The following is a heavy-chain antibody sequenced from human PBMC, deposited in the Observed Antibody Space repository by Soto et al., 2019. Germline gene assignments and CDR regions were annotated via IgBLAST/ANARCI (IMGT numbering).Heavy chain of an antibody. J-gene: IGHJ4*02. Sequence: EVQLVESGGGLVQPGGSLRLSCAASGFTVSTKYMSWVRQAPGKGLEWVSVIYSGGSTFYADSVRGRFTNSRDNSKNTVNLQMNSLRAEDTAVYYCARDPWAADYWGQGTLVTASS. CDR1: GFTVSTKY. D-gene: IGHD3-16*01. CDR2: IYSGGST. V-gene: IGHV3-66*01. CDR3: ARDPWAADY.